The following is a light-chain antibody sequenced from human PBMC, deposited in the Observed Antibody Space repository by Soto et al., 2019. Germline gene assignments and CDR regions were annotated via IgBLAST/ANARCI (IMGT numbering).Light chain of an antibody. J-gene: IGKJ4*01. CDR2: WAS. CDR3: QQYYSTPLT. Sequence: DIVMTHSPHSLAVSLGERATINCNASQSMCYSSNNKNYLAWYQQKPGQPPKLLIYWASTRKSGVPDRFSGSGSGTDFTLTISSLQAEDVAVYYCQQYYSTPLTFGGGTKVDIK. CDR1: QSMCYSSNNKNY. V-gene: IGKV4-1*01.